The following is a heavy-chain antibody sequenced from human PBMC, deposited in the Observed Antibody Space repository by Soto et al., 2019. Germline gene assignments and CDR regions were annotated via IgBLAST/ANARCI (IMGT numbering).Heavy chain of an antibody. CDR2: VNSDGSST. CDR3: ARGLRDSSSPGRVGAFDM. V-gene: IGHV3-74*01. J-gene: IGHJ3*02. CDR1: GFTFSSHW. Sequence: EVQLVESGGGLVQPGGSLRLSCAASGFTFSSHWMHWVRQAPGKGPVWVSRVNSDGSSTGYADSVKGRSTISRDNGKNTLYLQMNSLRAEDTAVYYCARGLRDSSSPGRVGAFDMWGQGTMVTVSS. D-gene: IGHD6-6*01.